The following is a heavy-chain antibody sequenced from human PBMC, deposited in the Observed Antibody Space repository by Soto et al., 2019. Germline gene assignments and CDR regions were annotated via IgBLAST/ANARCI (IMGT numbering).Heavy chain of an antibody. Sequence: ASVKVSCKASGYTFTSYGISWVRQAPGQGLEWMGWISAYNGNTNYAQKLQGRVTMTTDTSTSTAYMELRSLRSDDTAVYYCARDVFSECSGGSCYTVHYGMDVWGQGTTVTVSS. CDR1: GYTFTSYG. D-gene: IGHD2-15*01. CDR2: ISAYNGNT. CDR3: ARDVFSECSGGSCYTVHYGMDV. V-gene: IGHV1-18*01. J-gene: IGHJ6*02.